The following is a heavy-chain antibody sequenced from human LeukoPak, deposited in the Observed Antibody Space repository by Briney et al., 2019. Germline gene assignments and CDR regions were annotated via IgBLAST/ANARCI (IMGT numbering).Heavy chain of an antibody. V-gene: IGHV1-2*02. CDR1: GYTFTGYY. CDR2: INPNSGGT. D-gene: IGHD6-19*01. CDR3: ARSSSGWYVGYFFDY. Sequence: GASVKVSCKASGYTFTGYYMHWVRQAPGQGLEWMGWINPNSGGTDYAQNFQGRVTMTRDTSISTAYMELGRLRSDDTAVYYCARSSSGWYVGYFFDYRGQGILVTVSS. J-gene: IGHJ4*02.